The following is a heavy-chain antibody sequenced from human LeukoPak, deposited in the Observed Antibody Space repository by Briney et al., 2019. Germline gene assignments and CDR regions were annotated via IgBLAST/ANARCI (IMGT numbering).Heavy chain of an antibody. CDR1: GFPFRSFS. CDR3: ARDRVYYYDSSGYYPDAFDI. V-gene: IGHV3-66*01. CDR2: IYSGGST. D-gene: IGHD3-22*01. J-gene: IGHJ3*02. Sequence: GGSLRLSCVASGFPFRSFSMNWVRQAPGKGLEWVSVIYSGGSTYYADSVKGRFTISRDNSKNTLYLQMNSLRAEDTAVYYCARDRVYYYDSSGYYPDAFDIWGQGTMVTVSS.